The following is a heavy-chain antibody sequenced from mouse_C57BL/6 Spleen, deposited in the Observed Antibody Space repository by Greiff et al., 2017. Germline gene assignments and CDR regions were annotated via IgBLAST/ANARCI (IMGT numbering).Heavy chain of an antibody. CDR2: IYPGDGDT. CDR1: GYAFSSSW. D-gene: IGHD1-1*01. Sequence: VQLQQSGPELVKPGASVKLSCKASGYAFSSSWMNWVKQRPGKGLEWIGRIYPGDGDTNYNGKFKGKATLTADKSSSTAYMQLSSLTSEDSAVYFCAKSDYGSTYWYFDVWGTGTTVTVSS. V-gene: IGHV1-82*01. CDR3: AKSDYGSTYWYFDV. J-gene: IGHJ1*03.